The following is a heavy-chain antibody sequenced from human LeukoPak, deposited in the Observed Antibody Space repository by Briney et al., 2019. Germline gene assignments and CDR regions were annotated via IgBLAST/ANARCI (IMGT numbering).Heavy chain of an antibody. Sequence: PSETLSLTCTVSGGSISSGGYYWSWIRQPPGKGLEWIGYIYHSGSTYYNPSLKSRVTISVDRSKNQFSLKLSSVTAADTAVYYCARSPPEGGPYYFDYWGQGTLVTVSS. CDR2: IYHSGST. D-gene: IGHD1-14*01. CDR3: ARSPPEGGPYYFDY. V-gene: IGHV4-30-2*01. CDR1: GGSISSGGYY. J-gene: IGHJ4*02.